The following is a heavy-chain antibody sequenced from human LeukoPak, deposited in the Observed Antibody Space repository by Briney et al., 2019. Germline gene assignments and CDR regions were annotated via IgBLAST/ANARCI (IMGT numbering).Heavy chain of an antibody. CDR2: INHSGST. CDR3: ARIGRDCSSTSRPNYYFDY. D-gene: IGHD2-2*01. CDR1: GGSFSGYY. V-gene: IGHV4-34*01. Sequence: SETLSLTCAVYGGSFSGYYWSWIRQPPGKGLEWIGEINHSGSTNYNPSLKSRVTISVDTSKNQFSLKLSSVTAADTAVYYCARIGRDCSSTSRPNYYFDYWGQGTLVTVSS. J-gene: IGHJ4*02.